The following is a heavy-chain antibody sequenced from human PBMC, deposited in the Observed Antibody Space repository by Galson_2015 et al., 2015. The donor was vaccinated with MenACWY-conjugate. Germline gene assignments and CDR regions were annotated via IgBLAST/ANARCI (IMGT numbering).Heavy chain of an antibody. CDR1: GFTFSSYW. CDR3: ARSYVPGSDRKNDYRDV. J-gene: IGHJ6*03. D-gene: IGHD3-16*01. CDR2: VNSDGSGT. V-gene: IGHV3-74*01. Sequence: SLRLSCAASGFTFSSYWMHWVRQAPGKGLVWVSRVNSDGSGTGYADSVKGRFTISRDNAKNMLFLQMNSLKVEDTAVYYCARSYVPGSDRKNDYRDVWGRGTTVTVAS.